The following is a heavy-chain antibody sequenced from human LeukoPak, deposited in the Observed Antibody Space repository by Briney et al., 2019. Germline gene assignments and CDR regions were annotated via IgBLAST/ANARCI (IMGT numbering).Heavy chain of an antibody. Sequence: AWVTVTCKASVCTFTSYALHWVRQAPGRRVEGLGWINKNAGNRTNDKGFTGGIVFSLDTSFSTAYLQISSLTAEDTAVYCCARDSSSGWYFRYYFDYVRRGTLVTVSS. D-gene: IGHD6-19*01. J-gene: IGHJ4*02. CDR1: VCTFTSYA. CDR2: INKNAGNR. V-gene: IGHV7-4-1*02. CDR3: ARDSSSGWYFRYYFDY.